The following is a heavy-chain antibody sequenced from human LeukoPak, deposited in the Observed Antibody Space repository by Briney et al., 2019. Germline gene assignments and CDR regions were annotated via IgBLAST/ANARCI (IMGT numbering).Heavy chain of an antibody. CDR2: INHSGST. D-gene: IGHD3-22*01. Sequence: SETLSLTCTVSGGSISSSSYYWSWIRQPPGKGLEWIGEINHSGSTNYNPSLKSRVTISVDTSKNQFSLKLSSVTAADTAVYYCAISYYYDSSGYHSFDYWGQGTLVTVSS. J-gene: IGHJ4*02. CDR1: GGSISSSSYY. V-gene: IGHV4-39*07. CDR3: AISYYYDSSGYHSFDY.